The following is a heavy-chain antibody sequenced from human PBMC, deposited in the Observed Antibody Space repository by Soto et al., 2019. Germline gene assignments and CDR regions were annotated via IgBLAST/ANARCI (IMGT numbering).Heavy chain of an antibody. Sequence: QVQLQESGPGLVKPSETLSLTCAVSGDSISSYYCMWIRQPPGKGLESIGYLYYGRSANYNPPLNSRVTVSEDTATNQCSLTLSSMTAADTAVYYCALRSMAVVPEYWGQGTLVTVSS. J-gene: IGHJ4*02. CDR2: LYYGRSA. CDR3: ALRSMAVVPEY. D-gene: IGHD3-22*01. CDR1: GDSISSYY. V-gene: IGHV4-59*01.